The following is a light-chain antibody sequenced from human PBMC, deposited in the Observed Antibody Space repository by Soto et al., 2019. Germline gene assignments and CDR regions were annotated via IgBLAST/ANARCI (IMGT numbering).Light chain of an antibody. CDR2: EVS. V-gene: IGLV2-8*01. CDR1: SSDVGGYNY. Sequence: QSVLTQPPSASGSPGQSVTISCTGTSSDVGGYNYVSWYQQHPGKAPKLMISEVSKRPSGVPDRFSGSKSGNTASLTVSGLQAADEADYYCSSFAGNNNVVFGGGTKLTVL. J-gene: IGLJ2*01. CDR3: SSFAGNNNVV.